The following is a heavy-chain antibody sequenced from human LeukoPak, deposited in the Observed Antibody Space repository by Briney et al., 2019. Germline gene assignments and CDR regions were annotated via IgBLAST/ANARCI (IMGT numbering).Heavy chain of an antibody. CDR2: IRYDGSNK. CDR1: GFTFSSHG. V-gene: IGHV3-30*02. Sequence: GGSLRLSCAASGFTFSSHGMHWVRQAPGKGVEWVAFIRYDGSNKYSGDSVRGRFTISRDNAENSLFLQMNSLRPEDTALYYCAREPGGATSLVADYWGQGTLVTVSS. D-gene: IGHD1-26*01. CDR3: AREPGGATSLVADY. J-gene: IGHJ4*02.